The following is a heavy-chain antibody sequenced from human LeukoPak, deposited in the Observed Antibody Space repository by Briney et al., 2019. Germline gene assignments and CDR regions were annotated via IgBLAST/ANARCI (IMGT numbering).Heavy chain of an antibody. CDR2: INPNSGAT. CDR1: GYTFTGCY. Sequence: ASVKVSCKASGYTFTGCYMHWVRQAPGQGLEWMGWINPNSGATNYPQKFQGRVTMTRDTSISTAYMELSRLRSDDTAVYYCAGSEGATVTNASPFDFWGQGTLVTVSS. D-gene: IGHD4-17*01. J-gene: IGHJ4*02. CDR3: AGSEGATVTNASPFDF. V-gene: IGHV1-2*02.